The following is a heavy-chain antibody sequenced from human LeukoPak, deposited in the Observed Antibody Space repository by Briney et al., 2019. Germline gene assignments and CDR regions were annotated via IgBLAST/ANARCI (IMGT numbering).Heavy chain of an antibody. CDR2: IKQDRSEK. D-gene: IGHD3-10*01. Sequence: GGSLRLSCAASGFTFTNYWMSWVRQAPGKGLELVANIKQDRSEKYYVDSVKGRFTISRDNAKNSLYLQMNSLRAEDTALYYCAKDRLSTMVRGVIDYWGQGTLVTVSS. J-gene: IGHJ4*02. V-gene: IGHV3-7*03. CDR3: AKDRLSTMVRGVIDY. CDR1: GFTFTNYW.